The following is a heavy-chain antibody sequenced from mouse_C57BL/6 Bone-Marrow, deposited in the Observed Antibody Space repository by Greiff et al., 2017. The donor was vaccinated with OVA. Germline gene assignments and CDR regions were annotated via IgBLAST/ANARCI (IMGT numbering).Heavy chain of an antibody. CDR3: ARLGGIGWYCDG. CDR1: GYTFTSYW. CDR2: ICPNSGSA. J-gene: IGHJ1*03. D-gene: IGHD1-1*02. Sequence: QVQLQQPGAELVKPGASVTLSCKASGYTFTSYWMHWVRQRPGQGLEWLGMICPNSGSANYNEMFKSKATLTVDYSSSTAYRQLSSLTSEVSAVDYGARLGGIGWYCDGWGTGTTVTVSS. V-gene: IGHV1-64*01.